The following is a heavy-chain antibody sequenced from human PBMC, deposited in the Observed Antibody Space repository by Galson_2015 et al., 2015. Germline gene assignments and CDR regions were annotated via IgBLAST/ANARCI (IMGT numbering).Heavy chain of an antibody. CDR1: GFTFSSYG. D-gene: IGHD2-15*01. CDR2: IWYDGSNK. Sequence: SLRFSCAASGFTFSSYGMHWVRQAPGKGLEWVAVIWYDGSNKYYADSVKGRFTISRDNSKNTLYLQMNSLRAEDTAVYYCAREEDTYGDAFDIWGQGTMVTVSS. J-gene: IGHJ3*02. V-gene: IGHV3-33*01. CDR3: AREEDTYGDAFDI.